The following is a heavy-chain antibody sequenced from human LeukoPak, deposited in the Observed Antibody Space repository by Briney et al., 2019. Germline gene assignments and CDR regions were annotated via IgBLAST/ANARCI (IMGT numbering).Heavy chain of an antibody. Sequence: SETLSLTCTVSGGSISSYYWSWIRQPPGKGLEWIGYIYYSGSTNYNPSLKSRVTISVDTSKNQFSLKLGSVTAADTAVYYCARDGGRGYSYGSDTFHIWGQGSMVTVSS. V-gene: IGHV4-59*01. CDR1: GGSISSYY. CDR2: IYYSGST. J-gene: IGHJ3*02. D-gene: IGHD5-18*01. CDR3: ARDGGRGYSYGSDTFHI.